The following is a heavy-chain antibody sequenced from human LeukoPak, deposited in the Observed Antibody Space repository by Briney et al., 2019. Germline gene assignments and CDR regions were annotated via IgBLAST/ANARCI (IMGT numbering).Heavy chain of an antibody. CDR1: GFTFSSYG. Sequence: GGSLRLSCAASGFTFSSYGMHWVRQAPGKGLEVIGRIKRKSDGGTTDYAAPVKGRFTISRDDSKNTVYLQMNSLKTEDTAVYYCTTVGLSGYYDGRGYYYFDYWGQGTLVTVSS. CDR2: IKRKSDGGTT. V-gene: IGHV3-15*01. J-gene: IGHJ4*02. D-gene: IGHD3-22*01. CDR3: TTVGLSGYYDGRGYYYFDY.